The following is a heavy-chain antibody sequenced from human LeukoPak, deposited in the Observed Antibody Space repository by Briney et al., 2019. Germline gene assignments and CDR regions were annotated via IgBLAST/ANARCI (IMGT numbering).Heavy chain of an antibody. D-gene: IGHD2-2*01. J-gene: IGHJ5*02. V-gene: IGHV4-59*01. CDR3: ARDAVPAAMAGANWFDP. Sequence: PSETLSLTRTVSGGSISSYYWSWIRQPPGKGLEWIGYIYYSGSTNYNPSLKSRVTISVDTSKNQFSLKLSSVTAADTAVYYCARDAVPAAMAGANWFDPWGQGTLVTVSS. CDR2: IYYSGST. CDR1: GGSISSYY.